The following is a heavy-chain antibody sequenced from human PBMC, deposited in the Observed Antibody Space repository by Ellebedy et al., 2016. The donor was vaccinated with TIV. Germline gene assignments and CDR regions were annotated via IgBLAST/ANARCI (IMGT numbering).Heavy chain of an antibody. CDR1: GFTFSHYY. CDR2: ISDSGSSI. J-gene: IGHJ5*02. V-gene: IGHV3-11*01. Sequence: GESLKISCAASGFTFSHYYMNWIRQAPGKGLEWLSYISDSGSSILYADSVGGRFTISRDNAKNSLYLEMNNLRADGTAVYFCAKAAGACSGKICYTLEAWGQGTLVTVSS. CDR3: AKAAGACSGKICYTLEA. D-gene: IGHD2-2*02.